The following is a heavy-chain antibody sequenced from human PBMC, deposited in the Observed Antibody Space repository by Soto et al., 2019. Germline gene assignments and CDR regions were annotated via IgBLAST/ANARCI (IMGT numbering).Heavy chain of an antibody. V-gene: IGHV4-31*03. Sequence: SETLSLTCTVSGGSISSGGYYWSWIRQHPGKGLEWIGYIYYSGSTYYNPSLKSRVTISVDTSKNQFSLKLSSVTAADTAVYYCARDPSRSGCDYFDYWGQGTLVTVSS. CDR1: GGSISSGGYY. J-gene: IGHJ4*02. CDR2: IYYSGST. D-gene: IGHD5-12*01. CDR3: ARDPSRSGCDYFDY.